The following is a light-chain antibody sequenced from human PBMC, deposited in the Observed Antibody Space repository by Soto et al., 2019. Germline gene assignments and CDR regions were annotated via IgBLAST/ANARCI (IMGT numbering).Light chain of an antibody. V-gene: IGKV1-39*01. Sequence: DIQMTQSPSFLSASVGDRVTITCRASQSISNSLNWYQQKPGKAPDLLIYTTSSLQSGVPSRFSGSGSGTDFTLTISSLQPEDFATYYCQQSYSTPPTFGGGTKVEIK. CDR1: QSISNS. CDR3: QQSYSTPPT. CDR2: TTS. J-gene: IGKJ4*01.